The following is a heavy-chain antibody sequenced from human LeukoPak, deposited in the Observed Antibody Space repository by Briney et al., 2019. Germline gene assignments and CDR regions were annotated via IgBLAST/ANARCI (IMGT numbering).Heavy chain of an antibody. CDR1: GDSISSYY. CDR2: IYYSGST. J-gene: IGHJ3*02. D-gene: IGHD2-15*01. V-gene: IGHV4-59*08. Sequence: PSETLSLTCTVSGDSISSYYWSWIRQPPGKGLEWIGYIYYSGSTNYNPSLKSRVTISVDTSKNQFSLKLSSVTAADTAVYYCARHVVSYCSGGSCYSYAFDIWGQGTMVTVSS. CDR3: ARHVVSYCSGGSCYSYAFDI.